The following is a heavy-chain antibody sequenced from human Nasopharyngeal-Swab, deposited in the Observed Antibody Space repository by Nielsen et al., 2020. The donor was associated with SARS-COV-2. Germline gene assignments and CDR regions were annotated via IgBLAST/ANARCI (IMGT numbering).Heavy chain of an antibody. CDR2: IKQDGSEK. CDR3: ARDYCSSTSCQRYYYYYYGMDV. CDR1: GFTFSSYW. D-gene: IGHD2-2*01. V-gene: IGHV3-7*03. J-gene: IGHJ6*02. Sequence: GESLTISCAASGFTFSSYWMSWVRQAPGKGLEWVANIKQDGSEKYYVDSVKGRFTISRDNAKNSLYLQMNSLRAEDTAVYYCARDYCSSTSCQRYYYYYYGMDVWGQGTTVTVSS.